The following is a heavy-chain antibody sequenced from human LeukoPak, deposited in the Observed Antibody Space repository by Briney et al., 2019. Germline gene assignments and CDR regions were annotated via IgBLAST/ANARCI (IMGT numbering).Heavy chain of an antibody. CDR2: IYYSGTT. J-gene: IGHJ4*02. CDR1: GGSGSSDS. Sequence: PSETLSLTCTVSGGSGSSDSWSWIRQPPGKALEWIGYIYYSGTTNYNPSLKSRVTISVDTSKNQFSLKLYSVTAADTAVYYCARIPVYASGYQIDYWGQGTLVTVSS. V-gene: IGHV4-59*08. CDR3: ARIPVYASGYQIDY. D-gene: IGHD3-10*01.